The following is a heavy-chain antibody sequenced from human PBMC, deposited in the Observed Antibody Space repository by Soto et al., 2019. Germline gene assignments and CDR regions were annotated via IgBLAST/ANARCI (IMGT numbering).Heavy chain of an antibody. J-gene: IGHJ6*02. Sequence: PGGSLILSCAASGFTFSTYNMNWVRQAPGKGLEWLSFIRRDATTKYYADSVKGRFTISRDNAKNSLYLQLNSLRDEDTAVYYCARDGYCISTTCYFLPDVWGQGTSVTVSS. D-gene: IGHD2-2*03. V-gene: IGHV3-48*02. CDR2: IRRDATTK. CDR3: ARDGYCISTTCYFLPDV. CDR1: GFTFSTYN.